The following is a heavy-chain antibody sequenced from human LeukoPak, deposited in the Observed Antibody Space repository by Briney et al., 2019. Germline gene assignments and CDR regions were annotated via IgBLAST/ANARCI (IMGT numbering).Heavy chain of an antibody. CDR2: IIPIFGTA. CDR1: GGTFSSYA. J-gene: IGHJ5*01. V-gene: IGHV1-69*01. D-gene: IGHD3-22*01. Sequence: GSSVKVSCKASGGTFSSYAISWVRQAPGQGLEWMGGIIPIFGTANYAQKFQGRVTITADESTSTAYMELSSLRSEDTAVYYCARGDYYDSSGYRTRFACWGQGTLVTVSS. CDR3: ARGDYYDSSGYRTRFAC.